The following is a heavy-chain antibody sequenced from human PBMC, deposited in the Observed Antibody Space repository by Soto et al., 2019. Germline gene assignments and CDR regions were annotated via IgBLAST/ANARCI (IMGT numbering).Heavy chain of an antibody. CDR3: ANSKLRFLEWFTPYGLDV. CDR2: IYPGDSDT. J-gene: IGHJ6*02. CDR1: GYSFNTYC. D-gene: IGHD3-3*01. Sequence: GESLKISCKGSGYSFNTYCIGWLRQMPVKGLEWMGIIYPGDSDTKYSPSFQGQVTISVDNSGSSPYLQWSSLQASDTAMYYCANSKLRFLEWFTPYGLDVWGQGTTVNVSS. V-gene: IGHV5-51*01.